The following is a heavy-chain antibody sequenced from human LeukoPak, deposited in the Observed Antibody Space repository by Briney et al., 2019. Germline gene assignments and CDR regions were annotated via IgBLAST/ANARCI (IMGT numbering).Heavy chain of an antibody. Sequence: SVKVSCKASGYTFTDYWLHWVRQAPGQGLEWMGGIIPIFGTANYAQKFQGRVAITTDESTSTAYMELSSLRSEDTAVYYCHYGSGITDYWGQGTLVTVSS. V-gene: IGHV1-69*05. CDR3: HYGSGITDY. J-gene: IGHJ4*02. CDR1: GYTFTDYW. CDR2: IIPIFGTA. D-gene: IGHD3-10*01.